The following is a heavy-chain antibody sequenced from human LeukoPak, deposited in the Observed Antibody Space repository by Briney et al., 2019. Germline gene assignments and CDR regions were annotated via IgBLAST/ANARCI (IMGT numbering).Heavy chain of an antibody. CDR3: ATSKPRYYYGPLDI. CDR1: GFSFSESV. D-gene: IGHD3-10*01. J-gene: IGHJ3*02. V-gene: IGHV1-24*01. CDR2: FDPEDGET. Sequence: GGSLRLSCAASGFSFSESVFHWVRQAPGKGLEWMGGFDPEDGETIYAQKFQGRVTMTEDTSTDTAYMELSSLRSEDTAVYYCATSKPRYYYGPLDIWGQGTMVTVSS.